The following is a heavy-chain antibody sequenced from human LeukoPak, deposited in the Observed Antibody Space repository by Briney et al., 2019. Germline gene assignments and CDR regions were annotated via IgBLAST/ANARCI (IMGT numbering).Heavy chain of an antibody. J-gene: IGHJ4*02. CDR1: GYTFTGYY. CDR3: ASYYYDSSGYSDYFDY. Sequence: ASVKVSCKASGYTFTGYYMRWVRQAPGQGLEWMGWINPNSGGTNYAQKFQGRVTMTRDTSISTAYMELSRLRSDDTAVYYCASYYYDSSGYSDYFDYWGQGTLVTVSS. V-gene: IGHV1-2*02. CDR2: INPNSGGT. D-gene: IGHD3-22*01.